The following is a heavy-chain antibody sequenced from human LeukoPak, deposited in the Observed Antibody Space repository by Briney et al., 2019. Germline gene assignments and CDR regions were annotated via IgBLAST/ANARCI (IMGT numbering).Heavy chain of an antibody. CDR2: IYYSVST. CDR3: ARGSVRGQCDP. D-gene: IGHD3-10*01. CDR1: GGSISIDY. Sequence: PSETLSLTCTLSGGSISIDYWSWVRQPPAKGQGWDGYIYYSVSTGSNPSLKSRVTMSVDTSKDQFPLKLSSVSAADTSVYACARGSVRGQCDPWRQETLVTVSS. V-gene: IGHV4-59*01. J-gene: IGHJ5*02.